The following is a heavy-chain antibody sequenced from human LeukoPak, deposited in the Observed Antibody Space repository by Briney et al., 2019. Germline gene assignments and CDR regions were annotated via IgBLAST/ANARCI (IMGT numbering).Heavy chain of an antibody. D-gene: IGHD4-17*01. CDR3: ATRDYGDFDFDY. CDR2: ISGSGGST. Sequence: PGGSLRLSCAASGFTFSSYWIHWVRQAPGKGLEWVSAISGSGGSTYYADSVKGRFTISRDNSKNTLYLQMNSLRAEDTAVYYCATRDYGDFDFDYWGQGTLVTVSS. CDR1: GFTFSSYW. V-gene: IGHV3-23*01. J-gene: IGHJ4*02.